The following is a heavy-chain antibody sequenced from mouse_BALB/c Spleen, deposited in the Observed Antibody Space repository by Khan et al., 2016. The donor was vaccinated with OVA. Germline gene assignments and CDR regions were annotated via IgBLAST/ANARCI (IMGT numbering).Heavy chain of an antibody. CDR2: INTYTGEP. Sequence: QVQLQQPGPELKKPGETVKISCKASGYSFTNYGINWVKQSPGKALKWMGWINTYTGEPTYADDFKGRFAFSLETSANTAYLQINILKNEDTATYFCARPPYFSYTLDYWGQGTSVTVSS. D-gene: IGHD2-10*01. V-gene: IGHV9-3-1*01. J-gene: IGHJ4*01. CDR1: GYSFTNYG. CDR3: ARPPYFSYTLDY.